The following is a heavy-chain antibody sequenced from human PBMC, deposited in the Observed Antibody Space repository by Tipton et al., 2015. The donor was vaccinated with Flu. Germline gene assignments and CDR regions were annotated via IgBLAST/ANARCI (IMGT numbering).Heavy chain of an antibody. Sequence: SLRLSCAASGFSFDDYAMHWARQAPGKGLEWVSGISWNSGSIGYADSVKGRFTISRDNAKNSLYLQMHSLRAEDTAVYYCTRGFIRLCDYWGQGILVTVSS. CDR2: ISWNSGSI. CDR3: TRGFIRLCDY. CDR1: GFSFDDYA. D-gene: IGHD3-16*01. J-gene: IGHJ4*02. V-gene: IGHV3-9*01.